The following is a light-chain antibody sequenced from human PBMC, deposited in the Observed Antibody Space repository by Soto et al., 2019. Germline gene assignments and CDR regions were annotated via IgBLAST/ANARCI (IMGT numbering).Light chain of an antibody. V-gene: IGKV3-15*01. CDR1: QSVSSN. CDR2: GAS. CDR3: QQYNNWPRT. J-gene: IGKJ1*01. Sequence: EIVIPRSPATLSVSAGERATLSVRASQSVSSNLAWYQQTPGQAPRLLIYGASTRDTGIPARFSGSGSGTEFTLAVSRLQSEDLAVYYSQQYNNWPRTFGQGTKVDIK.